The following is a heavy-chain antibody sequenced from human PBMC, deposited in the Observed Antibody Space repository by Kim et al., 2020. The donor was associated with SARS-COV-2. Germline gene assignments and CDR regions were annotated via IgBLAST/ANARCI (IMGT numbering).Heavy chain of an antibody. J-gene: IGHJ3*02. CDR1: GFTFSSYG. CDR3: AKSPLYGAADAFDI. V-gene: IGHV3-30*18. CDR2: ISYDGSNK. Sequence: GGSLRLSCAASGFTFSSYGMHWVRQAPGKGLEWVAVISYDGSNKYYADSVKGRFTISRDNSKNTLYLQMNSLRAEDTAVYYCAKSPLYGAADAFDIWGQG. D-gene: IGHD6-13*01.